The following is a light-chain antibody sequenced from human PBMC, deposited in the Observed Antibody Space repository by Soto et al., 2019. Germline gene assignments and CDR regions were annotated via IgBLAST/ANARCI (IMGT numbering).Light chain of an antibody. CDR3: CSYAGTPYV. CDR2: DVT. Sequence: QSVLTQPRSVSGSPGQSVTISCTGTSSDVCGYDFVSWYQQHPGKAPKLMIYDVTKRPSGVPVRFSGSKSGNTASLTISGLQAEDEADYYCCSYAGTPYVFGAGTKVTVL. J-gene: IGLJ1*01. CDR1: SSDVCGYDF. V-gene: IGLV2-11*01.